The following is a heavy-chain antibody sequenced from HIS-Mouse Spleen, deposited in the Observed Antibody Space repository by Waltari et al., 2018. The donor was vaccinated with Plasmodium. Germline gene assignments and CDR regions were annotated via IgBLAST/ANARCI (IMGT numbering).Heavy chain of an antibody. CDR1: GSTFSSFW. Sequence: EVQLVESGGGLVQSGGYLRLSCAAFGSTFSSFWMHWVRPAPVKGLVWVSRINSDGISTSYADSVKGLFTISRDNAKNTLYLQMNSLRAEDTAVYYCARVGDFWSGYCNDYWGQGTLVTFSS. D-gene: IGHD3-3*01. V-gene: IGHV3-74*01. CDR3: ARVGDFWSGYCNDY. CDR2: INSDGIST. J-gene: IGHJ4*02.